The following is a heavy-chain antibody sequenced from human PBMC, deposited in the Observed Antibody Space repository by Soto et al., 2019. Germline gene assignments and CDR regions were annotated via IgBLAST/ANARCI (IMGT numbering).Heavy chain of an antibody. V-gene: IGHV1-46*01. Sequence: XSVKVACKASGYPFTSYYMHWVRQAPGQGLEWMGIINPSGGSTSYAQKFQGRVTMTRDTSTSTVYMELSSLRSEDTAVYYCARDLNTIFGVVIIPVSYYGMDVWGQGTTVTVSS. CDR2: INPSGGST. CDR3: ARDLNTIFGVVIIPVSYYGMDV. D-gene: IGHD3-3*01. CDR1: GYPFTSYY. J-gene: IGHJ6*02.